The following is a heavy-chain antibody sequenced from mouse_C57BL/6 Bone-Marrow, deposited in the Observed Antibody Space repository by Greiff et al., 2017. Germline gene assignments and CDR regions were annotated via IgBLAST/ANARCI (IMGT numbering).Heavy chain of an antibody. CDR3: ARWSLGPLWYAMDY. Sequence: QVQLQQSGPELVKPGASVKISCKASGYAFSSSWMNWVKQRPGKGLEWIGRIYPGDGDTNYNGKFKGKATLTADKSSSTAYMQRSGLTSEDSAVYFCARWSLGPLWYAMDYWGQGTSVTVSS. CDR2: IYPGDGDT. D-gene: IGHD4-1*01. V-gene: IGHV1-82*01. CDR1: GYAFSSSW. J-gene: IGHJ4*01.